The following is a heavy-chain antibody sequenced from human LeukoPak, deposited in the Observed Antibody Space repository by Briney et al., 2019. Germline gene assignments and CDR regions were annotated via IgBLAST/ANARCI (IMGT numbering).Heavy chain of an antibody. CDR1: GGSFSGYY. CDR2: ISHSGST. V-gene: IGHV4-34*01. Sequence: PSETLSLTCAVYGGSFSGYYWSWIRQPPGKGLEWIGEISHSGSTKYNPSLKNQVTISVDTSKNQFSLKLSSVTAADTAVYYCARRLGRKFGERFYYYHYLDVWGKGTTVTISS. J-gene: IGHJ6*03. CDR3: ARRLGRKFGERFYYYHYLDV. D-gene: IGHD3-10*01.